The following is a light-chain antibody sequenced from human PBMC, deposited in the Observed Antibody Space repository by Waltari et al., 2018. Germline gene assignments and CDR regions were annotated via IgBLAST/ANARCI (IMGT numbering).Light chain of an antibody. CDR1: QDINKW. CDR2: AGS. J-gene: IGKJ2*03. Sequence: DIQMTQSPPSVSASVGDRGTITCRASQDINKWLAWFQQTPGKAPKLLIYAGSSLQSGVPSRFSGSGSGADFTLTISTLQPEDSATYYCQQAHSFPYSFGQGTKLEIK. V-gene: IGKV1-12*01. CDR3: QQAHSFPYS.